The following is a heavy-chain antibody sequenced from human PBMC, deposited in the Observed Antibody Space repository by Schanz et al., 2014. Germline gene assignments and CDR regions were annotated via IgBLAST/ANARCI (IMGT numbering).Heavy chain of an antibody. CDR1: GFTFSTFA. CDR2: INSVGSNT. D-gene: IGHD3-10*01. V-gene: IGHV3-74*02. CDR3: AKGRFGELSAFDI. J-gene: IGHJ3*02. Sequence: EVQLVESGGDLVQPGGSLRLSCSASGFTFSTFAMHWVRQAPGKGLVWVARINSVGSNTDYADSVTGRFTMSRDNAKNSVFLQMNSLRAEDTAVYYCAKGRFGELSAFDIWGQGTMVTVSS.